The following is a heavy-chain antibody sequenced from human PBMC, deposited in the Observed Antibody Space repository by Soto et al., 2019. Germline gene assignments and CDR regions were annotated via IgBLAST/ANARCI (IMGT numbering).Heavy chain of an antibody. D-gene: IGHD2-21*02. CDR1: GFTFSNYW. CDR3: VVTRSTFGI. J-gene: IGHJ3*02. V-gene: IGHV3-7*05. Sequence: EVQLVESGGGLVQPGGSLRLSCEGSGFTFSNYWMNWVGQAPGKGLEWVANIKHDGSEKNYVDSVKGRFTISRDNAKNSLYLQMNSLRGEDTAVYYCVVTRSTFGIWGQGAMVTVSS. CDR2: IKHDGSEK.